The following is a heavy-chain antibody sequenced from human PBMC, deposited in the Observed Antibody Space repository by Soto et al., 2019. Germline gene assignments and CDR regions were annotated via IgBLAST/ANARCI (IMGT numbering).Heavy chain of an antibody. CDR2: INWNGGST. J-gene: IGHJ4*02. Sequence: PGGSLRLSCAASGFTFDDYGMSWVRQAPGKGLEWVSGINWNGGSTGYADSVKGRFTISRDNAKNSLYLQMNSLRAEDTAVYYCARDSLNSSSWYERGHWGQGTLVTVSS. V-gene: IGHV3-20*04. D-gene: IGHD6-13*01. CDR1: GFTFDDYG. CDR3: ARDSLNSSSWYERGH.